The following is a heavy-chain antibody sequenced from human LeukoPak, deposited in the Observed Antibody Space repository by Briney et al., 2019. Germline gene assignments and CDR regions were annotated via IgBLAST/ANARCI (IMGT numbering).Heavy chain of an antibody. V-gene: IGHV3-23*01. D-gene: IGHD3-22*01. CDR3: ASVYYYDSSGYSSFDC. CDR2: ISGSGGST. Sequence: GGSLRLSCAASGFTFSSYAMSWVRQAPGEGLEWVSAISGSGGSTYYADSVKGRFTISRDNSKNTLYLQMNSLRAEDTAVYYCASVYYYDSSGYSSFDCWGQGTLVTVSS. CDR1: GFTFSSYA. J-gene: IGHJ4*02.